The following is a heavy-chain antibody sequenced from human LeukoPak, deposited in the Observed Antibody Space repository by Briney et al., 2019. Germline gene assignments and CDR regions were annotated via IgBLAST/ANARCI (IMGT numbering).Heavy chain of an antibody. CDR1: GGSISSSSYY. V-gene: IGHV4-39*07. CDR2: IYYSGST. J-gene: IGHJ3*02. CDR3: ARDSPPHAFDI. Sequence: SETLSLTCTVSGGSISSSSYYWGWIRQPPGKGLEWIGSIYYSGSTYYNPSLKSRVTISVDTSKNQFSLKLSSVTAADTAVYYCARDSPPHAFDIWGQGTMVTVSS.